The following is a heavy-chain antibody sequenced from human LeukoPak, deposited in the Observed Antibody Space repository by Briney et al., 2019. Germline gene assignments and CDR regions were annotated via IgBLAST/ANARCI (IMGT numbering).Heavy chain of an antibody. CDR1: GGSISSYY. D-gene: IGHD4-11*01. J-gene: IGHJ3*02. CDR3: ARSPRLQIAAFDI. V-gene: IGHV4-59*12. CDR2: IYYSGST. Sequence: SETLSLTCTVSGGSISSYYWSWIRQPPGKGLEWIGYIYYSGSTNYNPSLKSRVTISVDTSKNQFSLKLSSVTAADTAVYYCARSPRLQIAAFDIWGQGTMVTVSS.